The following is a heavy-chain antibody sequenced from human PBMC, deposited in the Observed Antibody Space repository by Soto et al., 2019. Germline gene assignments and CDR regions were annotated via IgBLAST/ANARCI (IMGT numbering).Heavy chain of an antibody. J-gene: IGHJ6*03. V-gene: IGHV3-11*01. CDR3: ARDELTQNYYYYYMDV. CDR1: GFTFSDYY. Sequence: GGSLRLSCAASGFTFSDYYMSWIRQAPGKGLEWVSYISSSGSTIYYADSVKGRFTISRDNAKNSLYLQMNSLRAEDTAVYYCARDELTQNYYYYYMDVWGKGTTVTVSS. CDR2: ISSSGSTI. D-gene: IGHD1-26*01.